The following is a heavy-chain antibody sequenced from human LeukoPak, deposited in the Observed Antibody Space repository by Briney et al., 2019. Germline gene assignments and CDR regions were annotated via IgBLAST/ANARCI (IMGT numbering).Heavy chain of an antibody. V-gene: IGHV3-7*01. Sequence: GGSLRLSCAASGFTFSSYAMSWVRQAPGKGLEWVANIKVDGSEKYYVASVKGRFTISRDNAKNSLYLQMNSLRAEDTAVYYCAREVPGGSSWFDYWGQGTLVTVSS. CDR2: IKVDGSEK. D-gene: IGHD6-13*01. CDR1: GFTFSSYA. CDR3: AREVPGGSSWFDY. J-gene: IGHJ4*02.